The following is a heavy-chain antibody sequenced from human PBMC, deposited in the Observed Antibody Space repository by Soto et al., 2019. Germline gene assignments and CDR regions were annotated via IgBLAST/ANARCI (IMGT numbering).Heavy chain of an antibody. CDR1: GASFSDTD. V-gene: IGHV4-34*01. Sequence: SETLSLTRAVYGASFSDTDGPCFLQPPGKGLEWIGEINHNTNAIYNPSLTSRVTISVDTSKNHFSLKLTSVTAADTAVYSCARGVRLFRGSFDPWGQGPLVTVSS. CDR2: INHNTNA. D-gene: IGHD2-15*01. J-gene: IGHJ5*02. CDR3: ARGVRLFRGSFDP.